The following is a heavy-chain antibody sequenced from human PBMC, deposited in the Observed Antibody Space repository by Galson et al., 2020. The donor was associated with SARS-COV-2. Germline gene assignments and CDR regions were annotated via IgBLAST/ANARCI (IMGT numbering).Heavy chain of an antibody. V-gene: IGHV4-61*02. CDR1: GGSISSGSYY. J-gene: IGHJ3*02. CDR3: ARIDRYNWNVGAFDI. CDR2: IYTSGST. D-gene: IGHD1-20*01. Sequence: SETLSLTCTVSGGSISSGSYYWSWIRQPAGKGLEWIGRIYTSGSTNYNPSLKSRVTISVDTSKNQFSLKLSAVTAADTAVYYCARIDRYNWNVGAFDIWGQGTMVTVSS.